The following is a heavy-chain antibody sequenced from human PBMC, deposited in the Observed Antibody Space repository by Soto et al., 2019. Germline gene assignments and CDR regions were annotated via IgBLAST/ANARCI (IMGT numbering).Heavy chain of an antibody. D-gene: IGHD6-19*01. J-gene: IGHJ6*02. V-gene: IGHV1-69*13. CDR2: IIPIFGTA. CDR1: GGIFSCYA. CDR3: ASVVGYSSGWYGADGMDV. Sequence: ASVKVSSQGSGGIFSCYAINRVRQARGKGLEWMGGIIPIFGTANYAQKFQGRVTFTADESTSTAYMELSSLRSEDTAVYYCASVVGYSSGWYGADGMDVWGQGTTVTVSS.